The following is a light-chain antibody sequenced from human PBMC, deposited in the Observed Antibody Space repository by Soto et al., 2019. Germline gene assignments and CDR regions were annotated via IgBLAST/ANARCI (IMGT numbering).Light chain of an antibody. J-gene: IGLJ3*02. CDR3: HVWDNSDLSL. Sequence: YGLTQPPSVSLAPGQTVRITCGGDKIGSKSVHWYQQRPGQAPVLVVYDDADRPSGIPERFSGSNSGNTATLTISRVEAGDEADYYCHVWDNSDLSLFGGGTKVTVL. V-gene: IGLV3-21*02. CDR1: KIGSKS. CDR2: DDA.